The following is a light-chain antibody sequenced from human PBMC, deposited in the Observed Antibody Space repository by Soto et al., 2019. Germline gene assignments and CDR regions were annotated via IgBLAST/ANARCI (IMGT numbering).Light chain of an antibody. J-gene: IGLJ1*01. Sequence: QPVLTQPPSVSGAPGQRVTISCTGSSSNIGASYAVHWYQQLPGTAPKLLIYGNTNRPSGVPDRFSGSKSGTSASLAITGLQAEDEADYYCQSFDGSLSGYVFGTGTKLTVL. V-gene: IGLV1-40*01. CDR3: QSFDGSLSGYV. CDR1: SSNIGASYA. CDR2: GNT.